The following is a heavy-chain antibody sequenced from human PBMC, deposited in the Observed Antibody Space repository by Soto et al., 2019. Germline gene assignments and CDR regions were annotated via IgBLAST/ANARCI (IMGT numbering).Heavy chain of an antibody. CDR2: IYYSGST. D-gene: IGHD2-2*01. CDR1: GGSISSYY. V-gene: IGHV4-59*08. J-gene: IGHJ5*02. Sequence: SETLSLTCTVSGGSISSYYWSWIRQAPGKGLEWIGYIYYSGSTNYNPSLKSRVTISVDTSKNQFSLKLSSVTAADTAVHYCARPRGCSSTSCYGALDPWGQGTLVTVSS. CDR3: ARPRGCSSTSCYGALDP.